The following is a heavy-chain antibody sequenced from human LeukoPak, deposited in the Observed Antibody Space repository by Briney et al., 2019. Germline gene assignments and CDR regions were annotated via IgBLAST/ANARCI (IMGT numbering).Heavy chain of an antibody. CDR3: ARAYFAPEIRFYFDY. D-gene: IGHD3-9*01. CDR2: INAGNGYT. V-gene: IGHV1-3*01. CDR1: GYTFTSYT. J-gene: IGHJ4*02. Sequence: GASVKVSCKASGYTFTSYTMHWVRQAPGQRLEWMGWINAGNGYTKYSQKFQGRVTITRDTSASTAYMELSSLRSEDTAVYYCARAYFAPEIRFYFDYWGQGTPVTVSS.